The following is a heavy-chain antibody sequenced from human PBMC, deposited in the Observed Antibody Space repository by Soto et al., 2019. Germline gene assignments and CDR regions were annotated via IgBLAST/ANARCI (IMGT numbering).Heavy chain of an antibody. V-gene: IGHV1-3*01. CDR1: GYPFTIYA. D-gene: IGHD6-6*01. Sequence: ASVKVSCKASGYPFTIYAIHWVRQAPGQSLEWMGWINPGNGDTKYSQIFQGRVTITWDTSARTACMDLSSLISEDTADYYCARDSSSSRSFDYWGQGARVTVSS. CDR3: ARDSSSSRSFDY. J-gene: IGHJ4*02. CDR2: INPGNGDT.